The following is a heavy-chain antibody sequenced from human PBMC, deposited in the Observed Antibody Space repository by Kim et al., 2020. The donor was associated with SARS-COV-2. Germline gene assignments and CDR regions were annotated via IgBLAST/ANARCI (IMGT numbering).Heavy chain of an antibody. CDR1: GYTFTSYG. D-gene: IGHD3-10*01. CDR3: ARDRDYYGSGSYLAHYYYYYGMDV. J-gene: IGHJ6*02. V-gene: IGHV1-18*04. CDR2: ISAYNGNT. Sequence: ASVNVSCKASGYTFTSYGISWVRQAPGQGLEWMGWISAYNGNTNYAQKLHGRVTMTTDTSTSTAYMELRSLRSDDTAVYYCARDRDYYGSGSYLAHYYYYYGMDVWGQGTTVTVSS.